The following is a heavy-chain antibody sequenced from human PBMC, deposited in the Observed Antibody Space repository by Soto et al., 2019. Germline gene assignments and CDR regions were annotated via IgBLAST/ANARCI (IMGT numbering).Heavy chain of an antibody. CDR1: GGSVSSGSYY. CDR3: ARGTGYCSSTSCYTLYYYYYGMDV. V-gene: IGHV4-61*01. Sequence: SETLSLTCTVSGGSVSSGSYYWSWIRQPPGKGLEWIGYIYYSGSTNYNPSLKSRVTISVDTSKNQFSLKLSSVTAADTAVYYCARGTGYCSSTSCYTLYYYYYGMDVWGQGXTVTVSS. CDR2: IYYSGST. J-gene: IGHJ6*02. D-gene: IGHD2-2*02.